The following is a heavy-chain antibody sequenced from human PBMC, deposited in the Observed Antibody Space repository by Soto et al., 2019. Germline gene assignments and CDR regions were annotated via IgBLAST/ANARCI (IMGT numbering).Heavy chain of an antibody. CDR3: AAHRIAAAENY. V-gene: IGHV3-23*01. J-gene: IGHJ4*02. D-gene: IGHD6-13*01. Sequence: EVQLLESGGGLVQPGGSLRLSCAASGFTFSNYDMSWVRQAPGEGLEWVSDVTNSGGSTYYADSVKGRFTISRDNSKNVLYLQMNSLRVEDTAVYYCAAHRIAAAENYWGRGTLVTVSS. CDR1: GFTFSNYD. CDR2: VTNSGGST.